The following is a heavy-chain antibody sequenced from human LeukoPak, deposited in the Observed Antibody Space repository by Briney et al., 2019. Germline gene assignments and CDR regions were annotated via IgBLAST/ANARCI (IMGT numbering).Heavy chain of an antibody. CDR2: INPNSGGT. V-gene: IGHV1-2*02. J-gene: IGHJ1*01. CDR1: GYAFTGYY. D-gene: IGHD3-22*01. CDR3: AKHDITMIVVLPLFQH. Sequence: ASVKVSCKASGYAFTGYYMHWVRQAPGQGLEWMGWINPNSGGTNYAQKLQGRVTMTTDTSTSTAYMELRSLRSDDTAVYYCAKHDITMIVVLPLFQHWGQGTLVTVSS.